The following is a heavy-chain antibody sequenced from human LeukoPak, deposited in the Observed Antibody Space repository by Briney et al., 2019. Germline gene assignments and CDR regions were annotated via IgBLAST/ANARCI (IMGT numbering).Heavy chain of an antibody. Sequence: GGTLRLSCAASGFIFSSYGMSWVRQAPGKGLEWVSGIRGSGDSTTYADSVKGRFTVSRDNSKNTLYLQMSSLRAEDTAVYYCARDSEYGGNSDGYFDYWGQGTLVTVSS. CDR1: GFIFSSYG. CDR2: IRGSGDST. J-gene: IGHJ4*02. CDR3: ARDSEYGGNSDGYFDY. V-gene: IGHV3-23*01. D-gene: IGHD4-23*01.